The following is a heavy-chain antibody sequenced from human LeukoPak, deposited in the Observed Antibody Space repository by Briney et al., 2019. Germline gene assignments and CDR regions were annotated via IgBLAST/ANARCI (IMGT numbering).Heavy chain of an antibody. CDR3: ARYFDWPWAFDI. V-gene: IGHV4-59*01. Sequence: PSETLSLTCTVSGGCISGYYWSWIRQPPGKGLEWIGYINYSGSTNYNPSLKSRVTISLDTSKSQFSLKLTSVTAADTAVFYCARYFDWPWAFDIWGLGTMVTVSS. CDR2: INYSGST. D-gene: IGHD3-9*01. J-gene: IGHJ3*02. CDR1: GGCISGYY.